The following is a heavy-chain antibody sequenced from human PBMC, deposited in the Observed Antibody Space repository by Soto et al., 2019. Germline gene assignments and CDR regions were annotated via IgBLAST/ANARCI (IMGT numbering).Heavy chain of an antibody. CDR2: ISAYNGNT. D-gene: IGHD2-15*01. CDR1: GYTFTSYG. J-gene: IGHJ4*02. CDR3: AKTPIYCSGGSCYLDY. V-gene: IGHV1-18*01. Sequence: ASVKVSCKASGYTFTSYGISWVRQAPGQGLEWMGWISAYNGNTNYAQKHQGRVTMTTDTSTSTAYMELSSLRSEDTAVYYCAKTPIYCSGGSCYLDYWGQGTLVTVSS.